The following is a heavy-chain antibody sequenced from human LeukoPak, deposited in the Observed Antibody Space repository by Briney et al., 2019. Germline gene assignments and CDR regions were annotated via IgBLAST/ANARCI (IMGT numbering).Heavy chain of an antibody. CDR2: IYTSGST. Sequence: SETLSLTCTVSGGSISSYYWSWIRQPAGKGLEWIGRIYTSGSTNYNPSLKSRVTMLVDTSKNQFSLKLSSVTAADTAVYYCARYYGSGTPSNYYYYYMDVWGKGTTVTVSS. J-gene: IGHJ6*03. V-gene: IGHV4-4*07. CDR1: GGSISSYY. CDR3: ARYYGSGTPSNYYYYYMDV. D-gene: IGHD3-10*01.